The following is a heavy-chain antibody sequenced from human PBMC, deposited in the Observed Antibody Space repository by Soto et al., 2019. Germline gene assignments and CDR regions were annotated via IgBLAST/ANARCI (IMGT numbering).Heavy chain of an antibody. CDR1: GFTFSSYT. Sequence: EVQLLESGGGLVQPGGSLRLSCAASGFTFSSYTMSWVRQAPGKGLEWVSGITESGAGTYYADSVKGRFTISRDNSKSTLYLQMNSLRAEETAVYYCATAGGGYYYYGMDVWGQGTTVTVSS. CDR2: ITESGAGT. V-gene: IGHV3-23*01. J-gene: IGHJ6*02. D-gene: IGHD2-15*01. CDR3: ATAGGGYYYYGMDV.